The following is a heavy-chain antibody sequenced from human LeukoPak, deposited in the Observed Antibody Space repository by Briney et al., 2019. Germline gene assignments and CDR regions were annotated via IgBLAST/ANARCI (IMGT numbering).Heavy chain of an antibody. D-gene: IGHD3-3*01. V-gene: IGHV4-59*01. CDR2: IYYSGST. CDR3: ARGILRFPHAFDI. J-gene: IGHJ3*02. Sequence: SETLSLTCTVSGGSISSYYWSWIRQPPGKGLEWIGYIYYSGSTNYNPSLKSRVTISVDTSKNQFSPKLSSVTAADTAVYYCARGILRFPHAFDIWGQGTMVTVSS. CDR1: GGSISSYY.